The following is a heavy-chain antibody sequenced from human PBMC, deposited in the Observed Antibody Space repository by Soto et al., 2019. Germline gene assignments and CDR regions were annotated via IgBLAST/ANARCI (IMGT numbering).Heavy chain of an antibody. CDR3: ARESGGATATLDYYYFYMDV. Sequence: QVQLVQSGAEVKKPGASVTVSCRSSGDTFNDYYIHWVRQAPGQGLEWMGWINPNGGVTKYAQKFQGWVTMTRDTSIRQLNRLRSDDTAVYYCARESGGATATLDYYYFYMDVWGTGTTVTVSS. J-gene: IGHJ6*03. CDR1: GDTFNDYY. V-gene: IGHV1-2*04. D-gene: IGHD5-12*01. CDR2: INPNGGVT.